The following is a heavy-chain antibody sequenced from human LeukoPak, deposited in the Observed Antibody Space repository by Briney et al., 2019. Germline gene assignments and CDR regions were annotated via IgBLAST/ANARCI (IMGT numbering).Heavy chain of an antibody. J-gene: IGHJ6*03. CDR1: GGSISSSSYY. Sequence: PSETLSLTCTVSGGSISSSSYYWGWIRQPPGKGLEWIGSIHYSGSTNYNPSLKSRVTISVDTSKNQFSLRLSSVTAADTAVYYCARGYCSGGSCYSYYYYNYMDVWGKGTTVTVSS. V-gene: IGHV4-39*07. D-gene: IGHD2-15*01. CDR2: IHYSGST. CDR3: ARGYCSGGSCYSYYYYNYMDV.